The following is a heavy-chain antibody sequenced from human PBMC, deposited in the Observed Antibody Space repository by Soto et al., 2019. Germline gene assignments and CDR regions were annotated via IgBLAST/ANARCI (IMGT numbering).Heavy chain of an antibody. J-gene: IGHJ5*02. V-gene: IGHV1-18*01. Sequence: ASVKVSFKTSGYTFSNYGITWVRQAPGQPLEWLGWISLYSDGTNYAQKFQGRVSMTTDTSTTTAYMELRSLRSDDTAVYYCARVVPGAEAWFAPWGQGTLVTVSS. CDR3: ARVVPGAEAWFAP. CDR2: ISLYSDGT. D-gene: IGHD2-2*01. CDR1: GYTFSNYG.